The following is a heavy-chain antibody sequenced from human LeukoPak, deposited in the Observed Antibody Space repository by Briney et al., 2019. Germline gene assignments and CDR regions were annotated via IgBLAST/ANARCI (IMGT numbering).Heavy chain of an antibody. CDR2: IRYDGSNK. CDR3: AKVASRFLDWLYIDY. V-gene: IGHV3-30*02. CDR1: GFTFSSYG. Sequence: PGGSLRLSCAASGFTFSSYGMHWVRQAPGKGLEWVAFIRYDGSNKYYADSVKGRFTISRDNSKNTLYLQMNSLRAEDTAVFYCAKVASRFLDWLYIDYWGQGTLVTVSS. D-gene: IGHD3/OR15-3a*01. J-gene: IGHJ4*02.